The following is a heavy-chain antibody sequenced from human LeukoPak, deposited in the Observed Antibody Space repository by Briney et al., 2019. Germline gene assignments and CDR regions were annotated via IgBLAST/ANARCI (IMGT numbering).Heavy chain of an antibody. V-gene: IGHV4-4*02. D-gene: IGHD5-12*01. CDR3: ARHGRVDIVATIIRMYYFDY. CDR1: GGSISSSNW. CDR2: IYHSGST. J-gene: IGHJ4*02. Sequence: KPSGTLSLTCAVSGGSISSSNWWSWVRQPPGKGLEWIGEIYHSGSTNYNPSLKSRVTISVDTSKNQFSLKLSSVTAADTAVYYCARHGRVDIVATIIRMYYFDYWGQGTLVTVSS.